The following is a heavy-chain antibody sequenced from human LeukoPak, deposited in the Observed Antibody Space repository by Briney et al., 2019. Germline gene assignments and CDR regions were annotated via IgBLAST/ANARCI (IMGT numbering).Heavy chain of an antibody. Sequence: ASVTVSCKASGYTFTSYDINWVRQAPGQGLEWMGWMNPNSGNTGYAQKLQGRVTMTTDTSTSTAYMELRSLRSDDTAVYYCARDVMRQWLPHYYYYYGMDVWGQGTTVTVSS. CDR2: MNPNSGNT. CDR1: GYTFTSYD. J-gene: IGHJ6*02. V-gene: IGHV1-8*01. D-gene: IGHD6-19*01. CDR3: ARDVMRQWLPHYYYYYGMDV.